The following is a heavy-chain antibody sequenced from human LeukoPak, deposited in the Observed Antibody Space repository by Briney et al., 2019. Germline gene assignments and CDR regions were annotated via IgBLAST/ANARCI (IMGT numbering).Heavy chain of an antibody. J-gene: IGHJ1*01. D-gene: IGHD6-13*01. V-gene: IGHV4-34*01. CDR3: ARRAAAGKKYFQH. Sequence: SETLSLTCAVYGGSFSGYYWSWIRQPPGKGLEWIGEINHSGSTNYNPSLKSRVTISVDTSKNQFSLKLSSVTAADRAVYYCARRAAAGKKYFQHWGQGTLVTVSS. CDR2: INHSGST. CDR1: GGSFSGYY.